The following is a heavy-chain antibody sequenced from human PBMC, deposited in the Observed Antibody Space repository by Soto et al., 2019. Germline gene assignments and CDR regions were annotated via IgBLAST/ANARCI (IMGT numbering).Heavy chain of an antibody. D-gene: IGHD3-10*01. J-gene: IGHJ4*02. CDR1: GFTFSNAY. V-gene: IGHV3-30*18. CDR3: AKPMVRGVIRYYFDY. Sequence: GGSLRLSCAASGFTFSNAYMNWVRQAPGKGLEWVAVISYDGSNKYYADSVKGRFTISRDNSKNTLYLQMNSLRAEDTAVYYCAKPMVRGVIRYYFDYWGQGTLVTVSS. CDR2: ISYDGSNK.